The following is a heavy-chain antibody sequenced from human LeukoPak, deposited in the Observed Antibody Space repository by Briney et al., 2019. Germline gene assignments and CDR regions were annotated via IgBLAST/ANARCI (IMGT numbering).Heavy chain of an antibody. D-gene: IGHD3-3*01. J-gene: IGHJ5*02. CDR3: ARGRDFWSGYSYNWFDP. CDR2: IYYSGST. CDR1: GGSISSSSYY. V-gene: IGHV4-39*07. Sequence: SETLSLTCTVSGGSISSSSYYWGWIRQPPGKGLEWIGSIYYSGSTYYNPSLKSRVTISVDTSKNQFSLKLSSVTAADTAVYYCARGRDFWSGYSYNWFDPWGQGTLVTVSS.